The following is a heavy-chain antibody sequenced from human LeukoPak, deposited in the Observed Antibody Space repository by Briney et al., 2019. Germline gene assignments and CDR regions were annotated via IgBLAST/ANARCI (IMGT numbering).Heavy chain of an antibody. D-gene: IGHD3-10*01. CDR3: AKDIYYGSGSCRGYMDV. J-gene: IGHJ6*03. CDR1: GFTFDDYA. Sequence: GGSLRLSCAASGFTFDDYAMHWVRQAPGKGLEWVSGISWNSGSIGYADSVKGRFTISRDNAKNSLYLQMNSLRAEDTALYYCAKDIYYGSGSCRGYMDVWGKGTTVTVSS. V-gene: IGHV3-9*01. CDR2: ISWNSGSI.